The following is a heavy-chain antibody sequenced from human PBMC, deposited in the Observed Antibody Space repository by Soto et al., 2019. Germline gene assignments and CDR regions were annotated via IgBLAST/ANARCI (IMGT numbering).Heavy chain of an antibody. CDR1: GGSISSSSYY. CDR3: ARARATIAAAAIFDC. V-gene: IGHV4-39*01. CDR2: IYYSGST. Sequence: PSETLSITCTVCGGSISSSSYYWGWIHKPPGKGLEWIGSIYYSGSTYYNPSLKSRVTISVDTSKNQFSLKLSSVTAADTAVYYCARARATIAAAAIFDCWGQGTLVTVSS. J-gene: IGHJ4*02. D-gene: IGHD6-13*01.